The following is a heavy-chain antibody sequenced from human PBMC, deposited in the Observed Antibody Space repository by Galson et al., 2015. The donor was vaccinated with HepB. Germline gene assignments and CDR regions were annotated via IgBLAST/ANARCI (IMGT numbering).Heavy chain of an antibody. J-gene: IGHJ4*02. CDR2: IWYDGSNK. Sequence: SLRLSCAASGFTFSSYGMHWVRQAPGKGLEWVAVIWYDGSNKYYADSVKGRFTISRDNSKNTLSLQMNSLRAEDTAVYYCARTTTVTLYFGYWGQGTLVTVSS. CDR1: GFTFSSYG. CDR3: ARTTTVTLYFGY. D-gene: IGHD4-17*01. V-gene: IGHV3-33*01.